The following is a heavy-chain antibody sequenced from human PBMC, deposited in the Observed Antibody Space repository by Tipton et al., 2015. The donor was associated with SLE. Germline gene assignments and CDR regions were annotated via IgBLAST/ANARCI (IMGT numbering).Heavy chain of an antibody. V-gene: IGHV4-34*01. Sequence: TLSLTCAVYGGSFSGYYWSWIRQPPGKGLEWIGEINHSGSTNYNPSLKSRVTISVDTSKNQFSLKLSSVTAADTAVYYCARGLPATSWFDPWDQGTLVTVSS. J-gene: IGHJ5*02. CDR2: INHSGST. CDR1: GGSFSGYY. D-gene: IGHD1-26*01. CDR3: ARGLPATSWFDP.